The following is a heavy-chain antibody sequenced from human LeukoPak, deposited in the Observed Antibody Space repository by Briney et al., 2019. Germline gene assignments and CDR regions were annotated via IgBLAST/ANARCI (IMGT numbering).Heavy chain of an antibody. CDR1: GYSFTNYW. J-gene: IGHJ4*02. CDR2: IYPGDSDT. V-gene: IGHV5-51*01. Sequence: GESLNISCKGSGYSFTNYWIGWVRQMPGKGLEWMGIIYPGDSDTRYSPSFQGQVTISADKSISTAYLQWSSLKASDTAMYYCARTYDSSGYYLGNFDYWGQGTLVTVSS. D-gene: IGHD3-22*01. CDR3: ARTYDSSGYYLGNFDY.